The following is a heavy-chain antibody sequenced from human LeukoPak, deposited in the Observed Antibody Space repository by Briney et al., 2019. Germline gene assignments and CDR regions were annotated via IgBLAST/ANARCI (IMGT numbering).Heavy chain of an antibody. CDR1: GFTFSSYW. Sequence: GGSLRLSCAASGFTFSSYWMSWVRQAPGKGLEWVANIKQDGSEKYYVDSVKGRFTISRDNAKNSLYLQMNSLRAEDTAVYYCAVDLRGGAAGLEGADFWGRGTQVTVSS. J-gene: IGHJ4*01. D-gene: IGHD5-12*01. CDR3: AVDLRGGAAGLEGADF. CDR2: IKQDGSEK. V-gene: IGHV3-7*01.